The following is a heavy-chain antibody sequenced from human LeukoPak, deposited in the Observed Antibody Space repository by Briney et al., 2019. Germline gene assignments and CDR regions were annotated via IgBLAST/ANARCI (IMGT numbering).Heavy chain of an antibody. J-gene: IGHJ4*02. Sequence: ASVKVSCKASGYTFTNYSMNWVRQAPGQGLEWVGWINTNTGNPTYAQGFTGRFVFSLDTSVSTAYLHISSLKAEDTAVYYCARGTAEPDHWGQGTVVTVSS. V-gene: IGHV7-4-1*02. D-gene: IGHD5-18*01. CDR3: ARGTAEPDH. CDR1: GYTFTNYS. CDR2: INTNTGNP.